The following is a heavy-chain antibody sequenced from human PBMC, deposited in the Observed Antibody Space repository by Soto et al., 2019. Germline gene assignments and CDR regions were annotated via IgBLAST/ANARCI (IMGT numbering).Heavy chain of an antibody. CDR2: ISLYSDGT. Sequence: QVQLVQSGGEVTRPGASVKVSCKTSGYTFSNYGITWVRQAPGQPLEWLGWISLYSDGTNYAQKFQGSVSMTTDTYTTTAYRELRSLCSDDTAVYYCARVVPGAEAWFGPWRQGNLVTVSS. CDR3: ARVVPGAEAWFGP. J-gene: IGHJ5*02. CDR1: GYTFSNYG. V-gene: IGHV1-18*01. D-gene: IGHD2-2*01.